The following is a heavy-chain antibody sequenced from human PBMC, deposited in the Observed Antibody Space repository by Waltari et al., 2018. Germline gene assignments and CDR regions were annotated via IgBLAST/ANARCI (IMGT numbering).Heavy chain of an antibody. CDR1: GGSISSSSYY. V-gene: IGHV4-39*07. J-gene: IGHJ4*02. CDR3: AREGWWHLVGEDYFDY. CDR2: IYYSGST. Sequence: QLQLQESGPGLVKPSETLSLTCTVSGGSISSSSYYWGWIRQPPGKGLEWIGGIYYSGSTSHNPSLKRRVTISVATSKNQFSLKLSAVTAADTAVYYCAREGWWHLVGEDYFDYWGQGTLVTVSS. D-gene: IGHD3-10*01.